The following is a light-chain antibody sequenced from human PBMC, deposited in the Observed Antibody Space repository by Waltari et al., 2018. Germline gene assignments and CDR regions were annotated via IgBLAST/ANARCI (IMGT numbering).Light chain of an antibody. CDR3: QHYVRLPVT. Sequence: EIVLTQSPGTLSLSPGERVTLSYRASQSVGRTSVWYQQKPGQAPRLPMYGASIRATGIPDRFSGSGSGTDFSLTISRLEPEDFAVYYCQHYVRLPVTFGQGTKVEIK. CDR2: GAS. CDR1: QSVGRTS. V-gene: IGKV3-20*01. J-gene: IGKJ1*01.